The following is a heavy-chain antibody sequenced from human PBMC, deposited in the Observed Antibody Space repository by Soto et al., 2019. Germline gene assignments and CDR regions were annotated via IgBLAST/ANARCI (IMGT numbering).Heavy chain of an antibody. CDR2: ISGSSKTI. J-gene: IGHJ4*02. Sequence: GSLRLSCAASGVTFSDSSMNWVRQAPGKGLEWVSYISGSSKTIYYADSVKGRFTISRDNAKNSVYLQMNSLRDEDTAVYYCARDKKWAFDYWGQGALVTVSS. V-gene: IGHV3-48*02. D-gene: IGHD1-26*01. CDR1: GVTFSDSS. CDR3: ARDKKWAFDY.